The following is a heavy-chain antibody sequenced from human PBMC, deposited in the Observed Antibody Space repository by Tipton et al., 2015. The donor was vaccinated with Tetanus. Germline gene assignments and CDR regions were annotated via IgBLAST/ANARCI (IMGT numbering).Heavy chain of an antibody. CDR3: ARHQGGYFTPFDY. Sequence: TLSLTCTVSGGSISSGGYYWGWIRQPPGKGLEWIGSIYESGDTYYIPSLKSRVTISVDTSTNRFSLSLNSMAAADTGGYYCARHQGGYFTPFDYWGQGNLVTVSS. D-gene: IGHD3-3*01. V-gene: IGHV4-39*01. CDR2: IYESGDT. CDR1: GGSISSGGYY. J-gene: IGHJ4*02.